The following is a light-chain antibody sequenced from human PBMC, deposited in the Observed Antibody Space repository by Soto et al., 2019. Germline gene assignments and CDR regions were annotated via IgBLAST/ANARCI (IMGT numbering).Light chain of an antibody. J-gene: IGLJ2*01. CDR2: SNH. CDR1: NSNIGSNT. V-gene: IGLV1-44*01. CDR3: AAWDDSLNGSVV. Sequence: QSVLTQPPSASGTPGQRVTISCSGSNSNIGSNTVNWFQQLPGTAPKLLIFSNHQRPSGVPDRFSGSKSGTSASLAISGLQSEDEADYYCAAWDDSLNGSVVFGGGTKLTVL.